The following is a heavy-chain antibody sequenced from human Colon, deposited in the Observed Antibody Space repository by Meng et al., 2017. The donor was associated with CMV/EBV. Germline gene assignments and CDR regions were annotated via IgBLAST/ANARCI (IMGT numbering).Heavy chain of an antibody. CDR3: ARDGPFWSGSPLGY. D-gene: IGHD3-3*01. J-gene: IGHJ4*02. CDR2: ISSSGSTI. V-gene: IGHV3-48*03. Sequence: GESLKISCAASGFTFSSYEMNWVRQAPGKGLEWVSYISSSGSTIYYADSVKGRFTISRDNAKNSLYLQMNSLRAEDTAVYYCARDGPFWSGSPLGYWGQGTLVTVSS. CDR1: GFTFSSYE.